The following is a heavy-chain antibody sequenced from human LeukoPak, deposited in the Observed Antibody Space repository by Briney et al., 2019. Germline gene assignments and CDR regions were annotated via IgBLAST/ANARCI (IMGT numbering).Heavy chain of an antibody. D-gene: IGHD6-13*01. CDR3: ARRGSSSWYEYFDY. J-gene: IGHJ4*02. CDR2: IYYTGIS. V-gene: IGHV4-59*01. Sequence: SETLSLTCAVYGGPFSDYYWSWVRQPPGKGLEWIGYIYYTGISKYNPSLKSRVTILIDMSRNQFSLKLSSVTAADTAIYYCARRGSSSWYEYFDYWGQGTLVTVSS. CDR1: GGPFSDYY.